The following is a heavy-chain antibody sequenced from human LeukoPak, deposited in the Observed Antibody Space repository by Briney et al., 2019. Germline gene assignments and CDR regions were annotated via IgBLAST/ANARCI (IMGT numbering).Heavy chain of an antibody. CDR2: INPNSGGT. CDR3: ARDPVIAAAGTTHDY. D-gene: IGHD6-13*01. J-gene: IGHJ4*02. Sequence: ASVKVSCKASGYTFTGYYMHWVRQAPGQRLEWMGRINPNSGGTNYAQKFQGRVTMTRDTSISTAYMELSRLRSDDTAVYYCARDPVIAAAGTTHDYWGQGTLVTVSS. V-gene: IGHV1-2*06. CDR1: GYTFTGYY.